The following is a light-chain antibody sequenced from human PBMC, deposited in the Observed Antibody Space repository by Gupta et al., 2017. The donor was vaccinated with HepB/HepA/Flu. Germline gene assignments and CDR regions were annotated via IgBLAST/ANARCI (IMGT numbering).Light chain of an antibody. CDR1: QGIRDE. CDR2: AAS. CDR3: LQHHNYPPLT. V-gene: IGKV1-17*01. J-gene: IGKJ4*01. Sequence: DIQMTQSPSSLSASVGDRVTITCRASQGIRDELGWYQQKPGKVPKPLIYAASSLQRGVPSRFSGSGSGTEFTLTITSLQPEDSATYYCLQHHNYPPLTFGGGTKVEI.